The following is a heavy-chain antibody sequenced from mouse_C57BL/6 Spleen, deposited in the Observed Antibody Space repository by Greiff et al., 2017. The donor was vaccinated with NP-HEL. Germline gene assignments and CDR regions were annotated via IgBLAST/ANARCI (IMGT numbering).Heavy chain of an antibody. Sequence: QVQLQQSGPELVKPGASVTLSCKASGYTFTSYDINWVKQRPGQGLEWIGWIYPRAGSTQYNEKFKGKATLTVDTSSSTAYMELHSLTSEDSAVYFCARKGDNYYGSSYFDYWGQGTTLTVSS. CDR1: GYTFTSYD. D-gene: IGHD1-1*01. J-gene: IGHJ2*01. CDR2: IYPRAGST. CDR3: ARKGDNYYGSSYFDY. V-gene: IGHV1-85*01.